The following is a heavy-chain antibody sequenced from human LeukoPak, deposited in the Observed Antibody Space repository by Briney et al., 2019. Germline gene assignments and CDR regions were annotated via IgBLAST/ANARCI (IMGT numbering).Heavy chain of an antibody. J-gene: IGHJ3*02. CDR2: IDWDDDK. CDR1: GFSLSTRGVG. D-gene: IGHD6-6*01. V-gene: IGHV2-70*11. Sequence: ASGPTLVNPTQTLTLTCTFSGFSLSTRGVGVGWIRQPPGKALEWLARIDWDDDKYYSTSLKTRLTISKDTSKNQVVLTMTNMDPVDTATYYCARIRSSSVSGAFDIWGQGTMVTVSS. CDR3: ARIRSSSVSGAFDI.